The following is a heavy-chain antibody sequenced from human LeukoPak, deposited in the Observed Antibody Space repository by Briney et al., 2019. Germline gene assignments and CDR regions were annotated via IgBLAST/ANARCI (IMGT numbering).Heavy chain of an antibody. Sequence: GRSLRLAWPVSGFTSYSDYMRWVRQAPGSGLEWVASLKKDGSESTYVDSVKGRFSISRDSAKNSLYLQMNGLGAEDTAVYYCATGRATNKYWGQGVLVTVSS. CDR1: GFTSYSDY. V-gene: IGHV3-7*01. CDR2: LKKDGSES. J-gene: IGHJ4*02. D-gene: IGHD1-26*01. CDR3: ATGRATNKY.